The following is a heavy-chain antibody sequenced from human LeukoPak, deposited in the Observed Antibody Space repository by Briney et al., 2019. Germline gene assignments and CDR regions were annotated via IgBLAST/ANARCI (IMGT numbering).Heavy chain of an antibody. CDR2: IIVGSGQT. V-gene: IGHV1-58*01. D-gene: IGHD3-10*01. Sequence: SVKVSCKASGFTLINSAAQWVRQARGQRLEWVGWIIVGSGQTRYAQKFQERVTITRDMSTSTAFLELSSLRSEDSAVYYCAAGDTLVRGVIIPFAPWGQGTLVTVSS. J-gene: IGHJ5*02. CDR3: AAGDTLVRGVIIPFAP. CDR1: GFTLINSA.